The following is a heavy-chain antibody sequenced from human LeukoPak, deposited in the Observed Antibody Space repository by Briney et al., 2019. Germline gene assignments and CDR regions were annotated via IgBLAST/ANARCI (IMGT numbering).Heavy chain of an antibody. CDR3: ARGGSLAAFDI. J-gene: IGHJ3*02. D-gene: IGHD6-13*01. V-gene: IGHV3-21*01. CDR2: ISSSSSYI. CDR1: GFSFTMYG. Sequence: AGGSLRLSCAASGFSFTMYGIHWVRQAPGKGLEWVSSISSSSSYIYYADSVKGRFTISRDNAKNSLYLQMNSLRAEDTAVYYCARGGSLAAFDIWGQGTMVTVSS.